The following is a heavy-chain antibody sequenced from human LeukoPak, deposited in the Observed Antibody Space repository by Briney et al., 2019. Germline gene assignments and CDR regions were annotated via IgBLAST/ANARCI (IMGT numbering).Heavy chain of an antibody. CDR1: GVSPSRDY. D-gene: IGHD3-10*01. Sequence: PSETLSLTCTVSGVSPSRDYRSCISHPAGEGLEWIGRIYNTGSTDFNPSLKSRVTWSVDTSTNQFSLRLSSVTAAHTAVYYCAKYASGSLVLWGQGTLVTVSS. CDR3: AKYASGSLVL. V-gene: IGHV4-4*07. J-gene: IGHJ4*02. CDR2: IYNTGST.